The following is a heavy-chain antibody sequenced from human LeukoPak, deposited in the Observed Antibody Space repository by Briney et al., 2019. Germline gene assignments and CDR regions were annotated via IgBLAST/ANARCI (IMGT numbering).Heavy chain of an antibody. CDR2: ISSRSAYI. CDR3: ARDRSGSYPYYFDY. V-gene: IGHV3-21*01. Sequence: PGGSLRLSCAASGXTFSDYSMNWVPQAPGKGLEWVSSISSRSAYIHYTDSVKGRFNISRDNAENSLYLQMNNLRADDTAVYYCARDRSGSYPYYFDYWGQGTLVTVSS. J-gene: IGHJ4*02. CDR1: GXTFSDYS. D-gene: IGHD1-26*01.